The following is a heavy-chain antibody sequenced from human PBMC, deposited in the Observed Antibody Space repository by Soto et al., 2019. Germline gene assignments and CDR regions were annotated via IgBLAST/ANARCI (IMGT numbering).Heavy chain of an antibody. V-gene: IGHV3-9*01. CDR3: AKSGIAAAGTMGGKVDYYYYMDV. Sequence: GGSLRLSCAASGFTFDDYAMHWVRQAPGKGLEWVSGISWNSGSIGYADSVKGRFTISRDNAKNSLYLQMNSLRAEDTALYYCAKSGIAAAGTMGGKVDYYYYMDVWGKGTTVTVSS. CDR2: ISWNSGSI. CDR1: GFTFDDYA. D-gene: IGHD6-13*01. J-gene: IGHJ6*03.